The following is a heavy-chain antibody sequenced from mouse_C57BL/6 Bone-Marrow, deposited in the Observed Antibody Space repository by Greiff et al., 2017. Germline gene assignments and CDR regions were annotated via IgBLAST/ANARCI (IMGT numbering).Heavy chain of an antibody. Sequence: QVQLQQPGAELVRPGTSVKLSCKASGYTFTSYWMHWVKQRPGQGLEWIGVIDPSDSYTNYNQKFKGKATLTVDTSSSTAYMQLSSLTSEDSAVYYCARTVVAVNWYFDVWGTGTTVTVSS. V-gene: IGHV1-59*01. CDR2: IDPSDSYT. CDR3: ARTVVAVNWYFDV. CDR1: GYTFTSYW. J-gene: IGHJ1*03. D-gene: IGHD1-1*01.